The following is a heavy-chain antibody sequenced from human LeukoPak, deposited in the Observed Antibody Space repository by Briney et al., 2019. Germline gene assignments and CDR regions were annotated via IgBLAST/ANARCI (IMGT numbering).Heavy chain of an antibody. Sequence: PGGSLRLSCAASGFSINSYGMSWVRQAPGKGLEWVSAISGSGGRTYNADSVKGRFTISRDNSENTVYLQMNSLRAEDTAVYYCAKQSGFGDVDYYYYMDVWGKGTTVTISS. D-gene: IGHD3-10*01. V-gene: IGHV3-23*01. CDR2: ISGSGGRT. CDR3: AKQSGFGDVDYYYYMDV. CDR1: GFSINSYG. J-gene: IGHJ6*03.